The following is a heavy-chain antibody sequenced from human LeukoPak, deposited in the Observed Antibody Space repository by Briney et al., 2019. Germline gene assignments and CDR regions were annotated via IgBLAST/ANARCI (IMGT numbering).Heavy chain of an antibody. CDR3: ARQIRGYDSSGYYYADAFDI. D-gene: IGHD3-22*01. V-gene: IGHV4-31*03. Sequence: PLETLSLTCTVSGGSISSGGYYWSWIRQHPGKGLEWIGYIYYSGSTYYNPSLKSRVTISVDTSKNQFSLKLSSVTAADTAVYYCARQIRGYDSSGYYYADAFDIWGQGTMVTVSS. CDR1: GGSISSGGYY. CDR2: IYYSGST. J-gene: IGHJ3*02.